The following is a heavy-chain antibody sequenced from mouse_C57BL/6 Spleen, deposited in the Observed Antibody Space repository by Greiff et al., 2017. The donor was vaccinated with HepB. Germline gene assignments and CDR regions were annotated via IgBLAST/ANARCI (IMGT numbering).Heavy chain of an antibody. V-gene: IGHV1-82*01. CDR2: IYPGDGDT. Sequence: QVQLQQSGPELVKPGASVKISCKASGSAFSSSWMNWVKQRPGKGLEWIGRIYPGDGDTNYNGKFKGKATLTADKSSSTAYMQLSSLTSEDSAVYFCARSRGLYDDDWFAYWGQGTLVTVSA. CDR1: GSAFSSSW. CDR3: ARSRGLYDDDWFAY. D-gene: IGHD2-4*01. J-gene: IGHJ3*01.